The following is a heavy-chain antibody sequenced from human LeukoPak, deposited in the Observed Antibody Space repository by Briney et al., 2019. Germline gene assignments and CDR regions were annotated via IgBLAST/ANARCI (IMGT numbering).Heavy chain of an antibody. CDR3: ARVSSNCSGGSCYAGDQFDY. V-gene: IGHV3-30-3*01. D-gene: IGHD2-15*01. CDR1: GFPFSIYA. Sequence: PGGSLRLSCAASGFPFSIYAMHWVRQAPGTGLEWVAAISYEGSGKHYTDSVKGRFTISRDNSKNTLSLQMDSLRVEDTAVYYCARVSSNCSGGSCYAGDQFDYWGQGTLVTVSS. CDR2: ISYEGSGK. J-gene: IGHJ4*02.